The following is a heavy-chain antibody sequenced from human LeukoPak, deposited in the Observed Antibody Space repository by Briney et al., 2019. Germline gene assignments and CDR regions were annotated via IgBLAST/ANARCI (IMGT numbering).Heavy chain of an antibody. CDR2: IYYSGST. J-gene: IGHJ4*02. D-gene: IGHD3-3*01. Sequence: SEALSVTRIVSGGSLSSSSYYWGWPRQPPGKGLEWLGYIYYSGSTYYNPSLKSRVTISVDTSKNQYSLKLSSVTAADTAVYYCANQGNYDFWSGYSQYYFDYWGQGTLVTVSS. V-gene: IGHV4-39*01. CDR3: ANQGNYDFWSGYSQYYFDY. CDR1: GGSLSSSSYY.